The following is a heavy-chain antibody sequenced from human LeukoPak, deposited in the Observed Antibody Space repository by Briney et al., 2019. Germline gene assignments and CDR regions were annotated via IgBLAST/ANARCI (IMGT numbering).Heavy chain of an antibody. CDR3: ARGVAVAGDAFDI. Sequence: GGSLRLSCAASGFTFSSYSMNWVRQAPGKGLEWVSSISSSSSYIYYADSVKGRFTISRDNAKNSLYLQMNSLRAEDTAVYYRARGVAVAGDAFDIWGQGTMVTVSS. J-gene: IGHJ3*02. CDR1: GFTFSSYS. V-gene: IGHV3-21*01. D-gene: IGHD6-19*01. CDR2: ISSSSSYI.